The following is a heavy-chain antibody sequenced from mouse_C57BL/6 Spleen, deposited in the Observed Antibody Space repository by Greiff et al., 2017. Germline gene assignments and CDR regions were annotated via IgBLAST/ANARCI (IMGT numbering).Heavy chain of an antibody. CDR2: IYPYNDGT. CDR1: GYTFTSYV. D-gene: IGHD1-1*01. Sequence: VQLQQSGPELVKPGASVKMSCKASGYTFTSYVMHWVKQKPGQGLEWIGYIYPYNDGTKYNEKFKGKATLTSDKSSSTAYMELSSLTSEDSAVYYCARWAHYYGSSYDYAMDYWGQGTSVTVSS. V-gene: IGHV1-14*01. CDR3: ARWAHYYGSSYDYAMDY. J-gene: IGHJ4*01.